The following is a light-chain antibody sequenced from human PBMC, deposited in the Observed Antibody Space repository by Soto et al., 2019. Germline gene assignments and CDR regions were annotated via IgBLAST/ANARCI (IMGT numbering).Light chain of an antibody. CDR1: QSVSSY. J-gene: IGKJ5*01. Sequence: EIVLTQSPATLSLSPGERSTLSCRDSQSVSSYLAWYQQTPGQAPRLLIYDASNRATGIPARFSGSGSGTDFTLTISSLEPEDFAVYYCQQRSNWPPITFGQGTRLEIK. V-gene: IGKV3-11*01. CDR3: QQRSNWPPIT. CDR2: DAS.